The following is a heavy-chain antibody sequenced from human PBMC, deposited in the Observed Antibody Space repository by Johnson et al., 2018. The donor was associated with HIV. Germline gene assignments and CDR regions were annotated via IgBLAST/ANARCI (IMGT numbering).Heavy chain of an antibody. CDR1: GFSFSNYA. V-gene: IGHV3-30*03. J-gene: IGHJ3*02. CDR2: ISSDGNNK. Sequence: QVQLVESGGGVVQPGRSLRLSCSASGFSFSNYAMDWVRQAPGKGLEWVSLISSDGNNKNYADSVKGRFTISRDNSKNTLYLQMNSLRTEDTAVYYCARASYHVLQFLEPRGAFDIWGQGTMVTVS. CDR3: ARASYHVLQFLEPRGAFDI. D-gene: IGHD3-3*01.